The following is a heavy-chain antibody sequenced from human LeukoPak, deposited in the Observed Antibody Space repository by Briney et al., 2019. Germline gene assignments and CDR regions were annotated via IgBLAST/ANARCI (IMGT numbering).Heavy chain of an antibody. CDR1: GGSISSSSYY. CDR2: IYYSGST. CDR3: ARLRGIAAAGPFYFDY. J-gene: IGHJ4*02. Sequence: PSETLSLTCTVSGGSISSSSYYWGWIRQPPGKGLEWIGSIYYSGSTYYNPSLKSRVTISVDTSKNQFSLKLSSVTAADTAVYYCARLRGIAAAGPFYFDYWGQGTLVTVSS. V-gene: IGHV4-39*01. D-gene: IGHD6-13*01.